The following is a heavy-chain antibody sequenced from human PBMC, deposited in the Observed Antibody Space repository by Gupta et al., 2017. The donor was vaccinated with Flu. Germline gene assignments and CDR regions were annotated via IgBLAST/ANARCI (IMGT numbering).Heavy chain of an antibody. J-gene: IGHJ6*03. Sequence: PGKGLEWIGEIYHSGSAHYNPSLKTRLTISIDKSKNQFSLTVPPVTAADTAVYYCARYSGILILGGVKNYMDFWGKGTSVTVS. V-gene: IGHV4-4*02. CDR2: IYHSGSA. CDR3: ARYSGILILGGVKNYMDF. D-gene: IGHD3-9*01.